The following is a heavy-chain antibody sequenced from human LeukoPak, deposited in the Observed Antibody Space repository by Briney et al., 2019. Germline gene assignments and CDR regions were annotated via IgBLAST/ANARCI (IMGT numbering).Heavy chain of an antibody. Sequence: GGSLRLSCSVSGFTFSTIAMHWVRQAPGKGLEYVSGISSNGGSTYYADSVKGRFTISRDNSKNTLYLQMSSLRTEDTAVYYCVKDTARVPGDYWGRGTLVTVSS. J-gene: IGHJ4*02. CDR2: ISSNGGST. CDR1: GFTFSTIA. V-gene: IGHV3-64D*06. D-gene: IGHD5-18*01. CDR3: VKDTARVPGDY.